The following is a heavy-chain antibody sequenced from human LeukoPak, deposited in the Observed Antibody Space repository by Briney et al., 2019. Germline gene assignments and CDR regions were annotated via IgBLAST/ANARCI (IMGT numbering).Heavy chain of an antibody. CDR3: AKVSGYSSGWYEAPYGMDV. CDR1: GGSISSYY. D-gene: IGHD6-19*01. J-gene: IGHJ6*02. CDR2: IYTSGST. Sequence: SETLSLTCTVSGGSISSYYWSWIRQPAGKGLEWIGRIYTSGSTNYNPSLKSRVTMSVDTSKNQFSLKLSSVTAADTAVYYCAKVSGYSSGWYEAPYGMDVWGQGTTVTVSS. V-gene: IGHV4-4*07.